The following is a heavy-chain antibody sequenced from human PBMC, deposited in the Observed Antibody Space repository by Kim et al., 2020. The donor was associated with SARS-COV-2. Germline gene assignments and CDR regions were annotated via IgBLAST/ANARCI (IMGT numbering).Heavy chain of an antibody. D-gene: IGHD4-4*01. V-gene: IGHV3-33*06. CDR1: GFTFNSYT. CDR2: IWSAGNNE. J-gene: IGHJ4*02. Sequence: GGSLRLSCAASGFTFNSYTMHWVRQAPGKGLEWVAVIWSAGNNEYYADSVKGRFTISRDNFQNTLYLQMNSLRAEDTAVYYCAKGWLATVVTRLHNWGQGTLVTVSS. CDR3: AKGWLATVVTRLHN.